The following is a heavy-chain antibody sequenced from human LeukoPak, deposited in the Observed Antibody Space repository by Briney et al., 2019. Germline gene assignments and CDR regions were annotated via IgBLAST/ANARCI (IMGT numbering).Heavy chain of an antibody. V-gene: IGHV3-23*01. Sequence: PGGSLRLSCAASGSTFSSYAMSWVRQAPGKGLEWVSAISGSGGSTYYADSVKGRFTISRDNSKNTLYLQMNSLRAEDTAVYYCAKSESRWPGGGYWGQGTLVTVSS. J-gene: IGHJ4*02. D-gene: IGHD3-10*01. CDR2: ISGSGGST. CDR3: AKSESRWPGGGY. CDR1: GSTFSSYA.